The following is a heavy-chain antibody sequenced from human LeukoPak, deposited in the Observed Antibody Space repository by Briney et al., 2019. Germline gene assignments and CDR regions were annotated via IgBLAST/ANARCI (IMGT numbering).Heavy chain of an antibody. CDR1: GGSISSYY. D-gene: IGHD3-22*01. V-gene: IGHV4-59*01. Sequence: SETLSLTCTVSGGSISSYYWSWIRQPPWKGLEWIGYIYYSGSTNYNPSLKSRVTISVDTSKNQFSLKLSSVTAADTAVYYCARGGLRVVVDDAFDIWGQGTMVTVSS. CDR2: IYYSGST. CDR3: ARGGLRVVVDDAFDI. J-gene: IGHJ3*02.